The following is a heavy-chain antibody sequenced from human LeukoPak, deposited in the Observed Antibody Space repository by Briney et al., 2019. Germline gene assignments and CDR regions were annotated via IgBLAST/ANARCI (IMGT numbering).Heavy chain of an antibody. CDR2: INPNSGGT. Sequence: ASVKVSCKASGYTFTGYYMHWVRQAPGQGLEWMGWINPNSGGTNYAQKFQGWVTMTRDTSISTAYMELSRLRSDDTAVYYCASSSIAVAGTEAFDIWGQGTMVTVSS. J-gene: IGHJ3*02. CDR1: GYTFTGYY. D-gene: IGHD6-19*01. V-gene: IGHV1-2*04. CDR3: ASSSIAVAGTEAFDI.